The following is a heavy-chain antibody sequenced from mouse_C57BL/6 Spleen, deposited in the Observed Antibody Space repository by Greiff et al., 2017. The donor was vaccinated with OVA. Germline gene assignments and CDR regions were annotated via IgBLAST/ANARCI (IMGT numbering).Heavy chain of an antibody. J-gene: IGHJ3*01. CDR2: IDPETGGT. D-gene: IGHD2-4*01. CDR1: GYTFTDYE. CDR3: TRYYDDWFAY. Sequence: QVQLKESGAELVRPGASVTLSCKASGYTFTDYEMHWVKQTPVHGLEWIGAIDPETGGTAYNQKFKGKAILTADKSSSTAYMELRSLTSEDSAVYYCTRYYDDWFAYWGQGTLVTVSA. V-gene: IGHV1-15*01.